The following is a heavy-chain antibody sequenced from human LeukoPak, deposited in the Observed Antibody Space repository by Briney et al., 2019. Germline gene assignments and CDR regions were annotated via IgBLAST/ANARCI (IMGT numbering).Heavy chain of an antibody. Sequence: SETLSLTCAVYGGSFSGYYWSWIRQPPGKGLEWIGYIYYSGSTNYNPSLKSRVTISVDTSKNQFSLKLSSVTAADTAVYYCARHRERGHFDYWGQGTLVTVSS. V-gene: IGHV4-59*08. CDR1: GGSFSGYY. CDR2: IYYSGST. CDR3: ARHRERGHFDY. J-gene: IGHJ4*02. D-gene: IGHD1-26*01.